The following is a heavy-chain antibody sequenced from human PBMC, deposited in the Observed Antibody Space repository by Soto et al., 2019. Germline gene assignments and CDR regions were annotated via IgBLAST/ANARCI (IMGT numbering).Heavy chain of an antibody. CDR2: INAGIHHT. CDR3: ARGGSSTWYGIDS. V-gene: IGHV1-3*05. J-gene: IGHJ4*02. CDR1: GYTFRDYA. Sequence: QVQLVQSGAEEKKPGASVKVSCKASGYTFRDYAMHWVRQAPGQRIEWLGWINAGIHHTKYSQRFQGRVTITTDPSASVAYMELSSLGSEDTAVYYCARGGSSTWYGIDSWGQGTQVTVSS. D-gene: IGHD6-13*01.